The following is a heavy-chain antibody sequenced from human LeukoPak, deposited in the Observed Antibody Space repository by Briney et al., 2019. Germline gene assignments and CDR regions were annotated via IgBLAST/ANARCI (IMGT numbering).Heavy chain of an antibody. CDR1: GGSISSYY. CDR3: AKGGYYYYYYMGV. CDR2: IYTSGST. Sequence: PSETLSLTCTVSGGSISSYYWSWIRQPPGKGLEWIGYIYTSGSTNYNPSLKSRVTISVDTSKNQFSLKLSSVTAADTAVYYCAKGGYYYYYYMGVWGKGTTVTVSS. V-gene: IGHV4-4*09. D-gene: IGHD1-26*01. J-gene: IGHJ6*03.